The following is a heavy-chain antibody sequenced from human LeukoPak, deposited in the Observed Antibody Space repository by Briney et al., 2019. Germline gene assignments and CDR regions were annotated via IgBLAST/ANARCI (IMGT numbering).Heavy chain of an antibody. CDR2: ISTQSGNT. D-gene: IGHD4-17*01. CDR1: GYTFTGYY. J-gene: IGHJ4*02. Sequence: GASVKVSCKASGYTFTGYYMHWVRQAPGQGLEWMGWISTQSGNTNYAQKVQGRLTLTTDRSTNTAYMELRSLRSDDTAVYYCARGAYGDKWGQGTMATVSS. CDR3: ARGAYGDK. V-gene: IGHV1-18*04.